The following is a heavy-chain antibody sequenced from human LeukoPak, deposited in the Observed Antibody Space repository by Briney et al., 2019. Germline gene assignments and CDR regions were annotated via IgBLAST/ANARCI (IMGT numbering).Heavy chain of an antibody. Sequence: GASVKVSCKASGYTFTGYYMHWVRQAPGQGLEWMGWINPNSGGTNYAQKFQGRVTMTTDTSTSTAYMDLRSLRSDDTAVYYCARERSGWFFSNWGQGTLVTVSS. CDR2: INPNSGGT. CDR3: ARERSGWFFSN. D-gene: IGHD6-19*01. V-gene: IGHV1-2*02. CDR1: GYTFTGYY. J-gene: IGHJ4*02.